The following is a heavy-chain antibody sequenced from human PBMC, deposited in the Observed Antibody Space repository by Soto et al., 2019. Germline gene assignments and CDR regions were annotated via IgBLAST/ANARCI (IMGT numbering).Heavy chain of an antibody. CDR1: GGSISSSNW. Sequence: SESLSLTCAVSGGSISSSNWWSWVRQPPGKGLEWIGEIYHGGSTNYNPSLKSRVTISVDKSKNQFSLRLSSVTAADTAVYYCARLAIAVAGRTFDYWGQGILVTVSS. V-gene: IGHV4-4*02. CDR3: ARLAIAVAGRTFDY. D-gene: IGHD6-19*01. CDR2: IYHGGST. J-gene: IGHJ4*02.